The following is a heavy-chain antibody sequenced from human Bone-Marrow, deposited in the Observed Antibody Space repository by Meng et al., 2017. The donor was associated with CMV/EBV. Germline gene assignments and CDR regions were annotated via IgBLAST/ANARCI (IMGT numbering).Heavy chain of an antibody. Sequence: ASVKVSCKASGYTFTSYDINWVRQATGQGLEWMGWMNPNSGNTGYAQKFQGRVTMTRNTSISTAYMELSSLRSEDTAVYYCARVQTERGRGSNWFDPWGQGTLVTVSS. J-gene: IGHJ5*02. V-gene: IGHV1-8*01. CDR2: MNPNSGNT. D-gene: IGHD3-16*01. CDR3: ARVQTERGRGSNWFDP. CDR1: GYTFTSYD.